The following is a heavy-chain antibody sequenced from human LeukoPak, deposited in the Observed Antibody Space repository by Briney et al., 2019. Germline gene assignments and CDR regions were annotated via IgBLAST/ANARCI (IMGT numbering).Heavy chain of an antibody. Sequence: SETLSLTCTVSGGSISSSYWSWIRQPPGKGLEWIGYIYYSGSTNYNPSLKSRVTISVDTSKNQFSLKLMSVTAADTAVYYCATVRPENSGSYYWDYWGQGTLVTVSS. CDR1: GGSISSSY. CDR3: ATVRPENSGSYYWDY. CDR2: IYYSGST. D-gene: IGHD1-26*01. V-gene: IGHV4-59*08. J-gene: IGHJ4*02.